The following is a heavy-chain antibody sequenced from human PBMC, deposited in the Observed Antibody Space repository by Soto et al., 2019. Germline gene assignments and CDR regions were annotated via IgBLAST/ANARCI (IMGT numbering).Heavy chain of an antibody. V-gene: IGHV1-69*13. D-gene: IGHD3-10*01. J-gene: IGHJ4*02. Sequence: SVNVSFKASGGTFSSYAISWVRQAPGQGLEWMGGIIPIFGTANYAQKFQGRVTITADESTSTAYMELSSLRSEDTAVYYCARDRVTGDMVRGELDYWGQGTLVTVSS. CDR3: ARDRVTGDMVRGELDY. CDR1: GGTFSSYA. CDR2: IIPIFGTA.